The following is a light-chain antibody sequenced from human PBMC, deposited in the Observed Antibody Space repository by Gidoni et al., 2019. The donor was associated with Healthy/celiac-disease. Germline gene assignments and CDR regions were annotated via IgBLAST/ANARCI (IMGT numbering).Light chain of an antibody. J-gene: IGLJ3*02. V-gene: IGLV2-14*01. CDR2: EVR. CDR1: SSDVGGYNY. CDR3: SSYTSSSTPW. Sequence: QSALTQPPSVSGSPGQSITISCTGTSSDVGGYNYVSWYQQHPGKAPKLMIYEVRNRPSGVSNRFSGSKSGNTASLTIAGLQAEDEADYYCSSYTSSSTPWFGGGTKLTVL.